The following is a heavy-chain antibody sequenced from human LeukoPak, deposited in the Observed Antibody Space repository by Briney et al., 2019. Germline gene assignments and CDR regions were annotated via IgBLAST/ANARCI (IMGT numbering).Heavy chain of an antibody. J-gene: IGHJ6*04. CDR1: GFTFSSYW. Sequence: PGGSLRLSCAVSGFTFSSYWMTWVRQAPGKGLEWMANIKQDGSEKYYVDSVMGRFIISRDNAKNSLYLQMNSLRAEDTAVYYCASSGSYGYGMDVWGKGTTVSVSS. CDR2: IKQDGSEK. D-gene: IGHD3-10*01. CDR3: ASSGSYGYGMDV. V-gene: IGHV3-7*03.